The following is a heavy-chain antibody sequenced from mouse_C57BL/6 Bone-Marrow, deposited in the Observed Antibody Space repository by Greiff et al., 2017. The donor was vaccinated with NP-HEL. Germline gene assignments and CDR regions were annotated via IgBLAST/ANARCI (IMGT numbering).Heavy chain of an antibody. V-gene: IGHV1-7*01. CDR3: ARAGGWRRRGYWYFDV. D-gene: IGHD2-12*01. Sequence: GASVKLPCKASGYTFTSYWMHWVKQRLGQGLEWIGYINPSSGYTKYNQKFKDKATLTSDKSSSTAYMQLSSLTYKDSAVYYCARAGGWRRRGYWYFDVWGTGTTVTVSS. J-gene: IGHJ1*03. CDR1: GYTFTSYW. CDR2: INPSSGYT.